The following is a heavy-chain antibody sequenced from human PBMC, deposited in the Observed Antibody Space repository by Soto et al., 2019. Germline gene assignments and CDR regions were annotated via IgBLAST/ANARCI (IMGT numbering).Heavy chain of an antibody. CDR1: GYTFTSYY. J-gene: IGHJ4*02. D-gene: IGHD5-12*01. CDR3: AREREVATPVWPTENGDFDY. Sequence: ASVKVSCKASGYTFTSYYMHWVRQAPGQGLEWMGIINPSGGSTSYAQKFQGRVTMTRDTSTSTVYMELSSLRSEDTAVYYCAREREVATPVWPTENGDFDYWGQGTLVTVSS. V-gene: IGHV1-46*01. CDR2: INPSGGST.